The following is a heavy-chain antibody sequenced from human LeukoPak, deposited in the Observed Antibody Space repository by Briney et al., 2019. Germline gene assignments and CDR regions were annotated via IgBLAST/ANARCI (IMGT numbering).Heavy chain of an antibody. CDR2: ISSSSSYI. V-gene: IGHV3-21*05. Sequence: GGSLRLSCAASGFTFSSYSMNWVRQAPGKGLEWVSYISSSSSYIYYADSVKGRFTISRDNAKNSLYLQMNSLRAEDTAVYYCARDRAPDGYYFDYWGQGTLVTVSS. D-gene: IGHD5-24*01. CDR1: GFTFSSYS. J-gene: IGHJ4*02. CDR3: ARDRAPDGYYFDY.